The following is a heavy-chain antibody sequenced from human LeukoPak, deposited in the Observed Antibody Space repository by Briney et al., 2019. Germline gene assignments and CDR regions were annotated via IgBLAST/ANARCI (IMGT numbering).Heavy chain of an antibody. D-gene: IGHD3-16*02. CDR3: AREEYYDYVWGSYRYTNWFDP. J-gene: IGHJ5*02. Sequence: VASVKVSCKASGGTFSSYASSWVRQAPGQGLEWMGGIIPIFGTANYAQKFQGRVTITADESTSTAYMELSSLRSEDTAVYYCAREEYYDYVWGSYRYTNWFDPWGQGTLVTVSS. CDR2: IIPIFGTA. CDR1: GGTFSSYA. V-gene: IGHV1-69*13.